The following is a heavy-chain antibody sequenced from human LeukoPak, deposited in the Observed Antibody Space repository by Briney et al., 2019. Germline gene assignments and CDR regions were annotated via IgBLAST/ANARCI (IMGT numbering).Heavy chain of an antibody. CDR1: GFTFSSYW. J-gene: IGHJ4*02. V-gene: IGHV3-7*01. Sequence: PGGSLRLSCAASGFTFSSYWMSWVRQAPGKGLEWVANIKQDGSEKYYVDSVKGRFTTSRDNAKNSLYLQMNSLRAEDTAVYYCARDGRDGYNDFDYWGQGTLVTVSS. CDR2: IKQDGSEK. CDR3: ARDGRDGYNDFDY. D-gene: IGHD5-24*01.